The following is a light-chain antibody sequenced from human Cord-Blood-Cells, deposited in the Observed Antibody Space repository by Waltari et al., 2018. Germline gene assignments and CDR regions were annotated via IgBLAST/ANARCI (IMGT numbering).Light chain of an antibody. V-gene: IGLV2-14*01. J-gene: IGLJ2*01. CDR2: EVS. Sequence: QSALTQPASVSGSPGQSITISCTGTSSDVGGYNYVSWYQQHPGKAPKLMMYEVSNRASGVSNRFSGSKSGNTASLTISGLQAEDEADYYCSSYTSSSTLVVFGGGTKLTVL. CDR3: SSYTSSSTLVV. CDR1: SSDVGGYNY.